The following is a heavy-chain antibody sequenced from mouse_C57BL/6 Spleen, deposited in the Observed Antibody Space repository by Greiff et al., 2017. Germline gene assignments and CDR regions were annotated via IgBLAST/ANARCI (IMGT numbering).Heavy chain of an antibody. CDR1: GYTFTSYW. D-gene: IGHD1-1*01. J-gene: IGHJ2*01. V-gene: IGHV1-5*01. Sequence: EVQLVQSGTVLARPGASVKLSCKASGYTFTSYWMHWVKQRPGQGLEWIGAINPRNSDTNYNQKFKGKAKLTAVTSSSTAYLELRSLTTEDSAVDDCINYGDRYCLGYWGQGTTLTVSS. CDR2: INPRNSDT. CDR3: INYGDRYCLGY.